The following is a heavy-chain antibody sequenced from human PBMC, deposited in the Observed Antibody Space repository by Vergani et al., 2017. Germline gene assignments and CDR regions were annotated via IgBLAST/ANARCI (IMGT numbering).Heavy chain of an antibody. D-gene: IGHD6-19*01. CDR3: VRDGSVNTGWKKVDLDN. V-gene: IGHV1-2*02. CDR1: GYTFSDLF. CDR2: MNPSNGAT. J-gene: IGHJ4*02. Sequence: QVQLVQSGAEVKKPGASVKVSCKASGYTFSDLFIHWVRQAPGQGLEWMGCMNPSNGATYYAQKFQGRVIMTRDTSITTAYMEVGSLKSDDTGFYYCVRDGSVNTGWKKVDLDNWGQGTLVTVSS.